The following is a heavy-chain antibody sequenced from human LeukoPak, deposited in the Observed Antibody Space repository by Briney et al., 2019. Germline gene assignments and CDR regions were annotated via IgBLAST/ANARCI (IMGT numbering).Heavy chain of an antibody. CDR2: INHSGST. D-gene: IGHD5-24*01. V-gene: IGHV4-34*01. CDR3: AREDAEQMDNSFDI. CDR1: GGSFSGYY. J-gene: IGHJ3*02. Sequence: SETLSLTCAVYGGSFSGYYWSWIRQPPGKGLEWIGEINHSGSTNYNPSLKSRLTISIDTSKNQFSLKLRSVTAADTAVYYCAREDAEQMDNSFDIWGQGQWSPSLQ.